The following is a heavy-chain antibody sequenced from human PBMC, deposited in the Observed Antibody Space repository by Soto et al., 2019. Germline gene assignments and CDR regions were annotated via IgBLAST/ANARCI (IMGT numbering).Heavy chain of an antibody. CDR3: ALATNDAFDI. V-gene: IGHV1-2*04. J-gene: IGHJ3*02. CDR1: GYTFTSYY. Sequence: ASVKVSCKASGYTFTSYYMHWVRQAPGQGLEWMGWINPNSGGTNYAQKFQGWVTMTRDTSISTAYMELSRLRSDDTAVYHCALATNDAFDIWGQGTMVTVSS. CDR2: INPNSGGT. D-gene: IGHD1-26*01.